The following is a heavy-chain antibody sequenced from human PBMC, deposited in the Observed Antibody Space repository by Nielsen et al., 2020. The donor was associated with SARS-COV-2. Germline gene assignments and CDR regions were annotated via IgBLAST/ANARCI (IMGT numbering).Heavy chain of an antibody. D-gene: IGHD2-2*01. CDR3: AAVSPYAGAFDI. Sequence: ASVKVSCKASGYAFTSYYIHWVRQAPGQALEWMGTINPSISSTEYAQKFQERVTITRDMSTSTAYMELSSLRSEDTAVYYCAAVSPYAGAFDIWGQGTMVTVSS. V-gene: IGHV1-46*01. CDR1: GYAFTSYY. CDR2: INPSISST. J-gene: IGHJ3*02.